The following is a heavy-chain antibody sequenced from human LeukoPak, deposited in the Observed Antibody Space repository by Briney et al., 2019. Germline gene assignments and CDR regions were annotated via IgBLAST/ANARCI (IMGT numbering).Heavy chain of an antibody. D-gene: IGHD1-1*01. CDR2: IRSKPTNYAT. CDR3: TRHLNAHDWRDYYGMDV. CDR1: GFMFTGSA. J-gene: IGHJ6*02. Sequence: GGSLRLSCAASGFMFTGSAMHWVRQAPGKGLEWVGRIRSKPTNYATTYGASVKGRFIISRDDSKHKVYLQMNSLKTEDTAVYYCTRHLNAHDWRDYYGMDVWGLGTTVTVSS. V-gene: IGHV3-73*01.